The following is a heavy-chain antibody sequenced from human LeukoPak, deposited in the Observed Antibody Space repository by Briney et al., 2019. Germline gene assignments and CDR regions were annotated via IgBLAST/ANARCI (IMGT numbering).Heavy chain of an antibody. J-gene: IGHJ5*02. CDR2: INNDGSST. CDR3: ARDSFVTISGGWNWFDP. V-gene: IGHV3-74*01. CDR1: GFTFSSFW. D-gene: IGHD3-3*01. Sequence: PGGSLRLSCAASGFTFSSFWMHWVRQAPGKGLVWVSRINNDGSSTDYADSVKGRFTISRDNAKNTLYLQMNSLRAEDTAVYYCARDSFVTISGGWNWFDPWGQGTLVTVSS.